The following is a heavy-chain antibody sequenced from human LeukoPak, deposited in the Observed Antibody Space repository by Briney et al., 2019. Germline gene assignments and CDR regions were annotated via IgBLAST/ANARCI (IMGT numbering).Heavy chain of an antibody. Sequence: GASVKVSCKASGGTFSSYAISWVRQAPGQGLEWMGGIIPIFGTANYAQKFQGRVTITADESTSTAYMELSSLRSEDTAVYYCARAAQVVPAAIDYWGQGTLVTVSS. CDR2: IIPIFGTA. D-gene: IGHD2-2*01. CDR3: ARAAQVVPAAIDY. J-gene: IGHJ4*02. CDR1: GGTFSSYA. V-gene: IGHV1-69*13.